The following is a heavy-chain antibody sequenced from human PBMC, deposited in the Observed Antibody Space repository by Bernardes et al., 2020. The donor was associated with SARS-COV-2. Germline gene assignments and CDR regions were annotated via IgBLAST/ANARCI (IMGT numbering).Heavy chain of an antibody. D-gene: IGHD3-10*01. CDR2: MSPKIGNQ. CDR1: GYTFTSND. V-gene: IGHV1-8*01. J-gene: IGHJ5*01. CDR3: ARGGCPGSGNYRDWFDS. Sequence: ASVKVSCKASGYTFTSNDINWVRQAPGQGLEWMGWMSPKIGNQGYAQKFHGRVTMTTNTSGSTAYMELTDLRSEDTAVYYCARGGCPGSGNYRDWFDSWGQGTLVTVSS.